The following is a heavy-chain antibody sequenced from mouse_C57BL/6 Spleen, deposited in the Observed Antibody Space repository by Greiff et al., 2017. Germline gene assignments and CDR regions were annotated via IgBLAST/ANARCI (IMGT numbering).Heavy chain of an antibody. Sequence: EVHLVESGEGLVKPGGSLKLSCAASGFTFSSYAMSWVRQTPEKRLEWVAYISSGGDYIYYADTVKGRFTISRDNARNTLYLQMSSLKSEDTAMYYCTRAGIVSRYFDVWAQGPRSPSPQ. D-gene: IGHD2-10*02. CDR2: ISSGGDYI. V-gene: IGHV5-9-1*02. CDR1: GFTFSSYA. CDR3: TRAGIVSRYFDV. J-gene: IGHJ1*03.